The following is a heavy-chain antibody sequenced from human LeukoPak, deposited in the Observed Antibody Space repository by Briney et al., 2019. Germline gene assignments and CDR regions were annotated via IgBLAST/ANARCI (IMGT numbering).Heavy chain of an antibody. J-gene: IGHJ4*02. V-gene: IGHV1-69*13. Sequence: ASVKVSCKASGGTFSSHAISWVRQAPGQGLEWMGGIIPIFGTANYAQKFQGRVTITADESTSTAYMELSSLRSEDTAVYYCARPSSTIQEEVAGFDYWGQGTLVTVSS. CDR3: ARPSSTIQEEVAGFDY. CDR2: IIPIFGTA. CDR1: GGTFSSHA. D-gene: IGHD6-19*01.